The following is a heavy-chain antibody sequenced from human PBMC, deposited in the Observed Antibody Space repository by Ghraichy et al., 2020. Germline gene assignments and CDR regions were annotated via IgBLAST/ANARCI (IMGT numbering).Heavy chain of an antibody. CDR2: IFHSVST. D-gene: IGHD4-17*01. V-gene: IGHV4-38-2*01. CDR3: ARVLVVTYYGDSGYYPDGLDI. CDR1: GYSINSGYY. J-gene: IGHJ3*02. Sequence: SETLSLTCAVSGYSINSGYYWGWIRQPPGKGLEWIGNIFHSVSTSYNPSLESRVTISFDASKNHFSLDLKSVTAADTAIYFCARVLVVTYYGDSGYYPDGLDIWGQGTMVTVSS.